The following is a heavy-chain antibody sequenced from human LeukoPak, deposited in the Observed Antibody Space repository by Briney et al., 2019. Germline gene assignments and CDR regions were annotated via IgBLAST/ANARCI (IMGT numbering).Heavy chain of an antibody. D-gene: IGHD6-13*01. Sequence: PSETLSLTCTVSGGSISSGGYYWSWIRQHPGKGLEWIGYIYYSGSTYYNPSLKSRVTISVDTSKNQFSLKLSSVTAADTAVYYCARGQQQLVPNSVPSGFDYWGQGTLVTVSS. CDR1: GGSISSGGYY. V-gene: IGHV4-31*03. CDR2: IYYSGST. CDR3: ARGQQQLVPNSVPSGFDY. J-gene: IGHJ4*02.